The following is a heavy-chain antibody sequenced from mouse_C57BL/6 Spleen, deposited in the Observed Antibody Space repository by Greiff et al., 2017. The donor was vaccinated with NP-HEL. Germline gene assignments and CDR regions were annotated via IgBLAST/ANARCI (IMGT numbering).Heavy chain of an antibody. CDR2: IRSKSSNYAT. Sequence: EVQLVESGGGLVQPKGSLKLSCAASGFTFNTYAMHWVRQAPGKGLEWVARIRSKSSNYATYYADSVKDRFTISRDASKSMLYLQMNNLNTEDTAMYYCVRGYSSGYFYYAMDYWGQGTSVTVSS. CDR1: GFTFNTYA. CDR3: VRGYSSGYFYYAMDY. J-gene: IGHJ4*01. V-gene: IGHV10-3*01. D-gene: IGHD3-2*02.